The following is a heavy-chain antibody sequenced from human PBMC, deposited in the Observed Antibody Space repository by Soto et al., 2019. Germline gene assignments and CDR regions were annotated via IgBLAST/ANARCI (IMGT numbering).Heavy chain of an antibody. V-gene: IGHV3-48*03. J-gene: IGHJ3*02. Sequence: GGSLRLSCAASGFTFSSYEMNWVRQAPGKGLEWVSYISSSGSTIYYADSVKGRFTISRDNAKNSLYLQMNSLRAEDTAVYYCVKDRMNHNSVWDPFDIWGQGTMVTVSS. CDR2: ISSSGSTI. CDR1: GFTFSSYE. D-gene: IGHD1-26*01. CDR3: VKDRMNHNSVWDPFDI.